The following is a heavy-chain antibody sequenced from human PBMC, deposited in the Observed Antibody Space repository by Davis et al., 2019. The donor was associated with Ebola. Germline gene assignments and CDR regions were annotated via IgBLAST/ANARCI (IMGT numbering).Heavy chain of an antibody. Sequence: GESLKISCAASGFTFSDYYMIWIRQAPGKGLEWVSYISNSGSTIYYADSVRGRFTVSRDNAKNSLYLQMNSLRAEDTAVYYCASSGRGYSYGSFDYWGQGIPVTVSS. CDR3: ASSGRGYSYGSFDY. D-gene: IGHD5-18*01. J-gene: IGHJ4*02. V-gene: IGHV3-11*01. CDR2: ISNSGSTI. CDR1: GFTFSDYY.